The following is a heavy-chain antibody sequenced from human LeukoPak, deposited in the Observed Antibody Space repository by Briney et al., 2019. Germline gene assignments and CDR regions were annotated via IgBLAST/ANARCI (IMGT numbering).Heavy chain of an antibody. CDR1: GYTFTGYY. CDR3: ASQTNYYDSSGRFDY. D-gene: IGHD3-22*01. Sequence: ASVKVSCKASGYTFTGYYMHWVRQAPGQGLEWMGWINPNSGGTNYAQKFQGRVTMTRDTSISTAYMGLSRLRSDDTAVYYCASQTNYYDSSGRFDYWGQGTLVTVSS. J-gene: IGHJ4*02. V-gene: IGHV1-2*02. CDR2: INPNSGGT.